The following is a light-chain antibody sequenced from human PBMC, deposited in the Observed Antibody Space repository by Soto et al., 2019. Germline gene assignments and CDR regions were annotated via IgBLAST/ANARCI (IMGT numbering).Light chain of an antibody. CDR1: TTDVGGYDL. Sequence: QSALTQPPSASGSPGQSVTISCTGTTTDVGGYDLVSWYQQHPGKAPKVIIYEVTKRPSGVPDRFFGSKSGRTASLTVSGLQAEDEAVYYCCSYTVGDTVVFGGGTKLTVL. CDR2: EVT. J-gene: IGLJ2*01. V-gene: IGLV2-8*01. CDR3: CSYTVGDTVV.